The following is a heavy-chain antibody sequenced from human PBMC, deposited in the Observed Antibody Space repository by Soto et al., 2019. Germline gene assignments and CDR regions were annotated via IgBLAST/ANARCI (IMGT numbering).Heavy chain of an antibody. J-gene: IGHJ4*02. CDR1: GGSFSGYY. CDR3: ARVRNYDILTGYYKGCFDY. D-gene: IGHD3-9*01. Sequence: KPSETLSLTCAVYGGSFSGYYWSWIRQPPGKGLEWIGEINHSGSTNYNPSLKSRVTISVDTSKNQFSLKLSSVTAADTAVYYCARVRNYDILTGYYKGCFDYWGQGTLVTVSS. V-gene: IGHV4-34*01. CDR2: INHSGST.